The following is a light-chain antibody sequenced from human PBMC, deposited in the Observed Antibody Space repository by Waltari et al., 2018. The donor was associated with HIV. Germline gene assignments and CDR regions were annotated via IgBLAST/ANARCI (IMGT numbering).Light chain of an antibody. V-gene: IGLV2-8*01. J-gene: IGLJ2*01. CDR2: EVT. CDR1: GSDSGGFDY. Sequence: QSALTQPPSASGSLGQSVTIPCTGTGSDSGGFDYVSWFQQHPGKVPTLIIYEVTQRPSGVPDRFSGSKSGNTASLTVSGLQADDEADYYCSSYESINNHVVFGGGTSLTVL. CDR3: SSYESINNHVV.